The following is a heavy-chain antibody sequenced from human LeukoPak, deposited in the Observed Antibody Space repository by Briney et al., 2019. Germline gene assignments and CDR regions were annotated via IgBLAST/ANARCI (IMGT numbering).Heavy chain of an antibody. CDR1: GGSFSGYY. V-gene: IGHV4-34*01. J-gene: IGHJ4*02. CDR2: INHSGST. CDR3: ARWSSWYGFY. Sequence: SETLSLTCAVYGGSFSGYYWSWIRQPPGKGLEWIGEINHSGSTNYNPSLKSRVTISVDTSKNQFSLKLSSVTAADTAVYYCARWSSWYGFYWGQGTLVTVSS. D-gene: IGHD6-13*01.